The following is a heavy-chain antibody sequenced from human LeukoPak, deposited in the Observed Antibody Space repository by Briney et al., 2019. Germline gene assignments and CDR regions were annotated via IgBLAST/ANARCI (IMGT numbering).Heavy chain of an antibody. CDR1: GFTFSDYA. D-gene: IGHD3-10*01. CDR2: ISYDGSNK. CDR3: ARDSLPRVFLPGGYFQH. V-gene: IGHV3-30-3*01. Sequence: PGGSLRLPCAASGFTFSDYAMHWVRQAPDKGLEWVAVISYDGSNKYYADSVKGRFTISRDNSKNTLYLQMNSLRAEDTAVYYCARDSLPRVFLPGGYFQHWGQGTLVTVSS. J-gene: IGHJ1*01.